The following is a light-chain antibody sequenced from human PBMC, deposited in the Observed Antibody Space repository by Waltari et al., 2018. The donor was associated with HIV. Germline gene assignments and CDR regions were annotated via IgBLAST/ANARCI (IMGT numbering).Light chain of an antibody. CDR3: QAWGNNTVV. CDR2: QDR. J-gene: IGLJ2*01. CDR1: NLSNNY. V-gene: IGLV3-1*01. Sequence: SYDLTQAPALSVSPGQAAKILCSGFNLSNNYVSWYQQKPGQSPLLLIFQDRKRPSGLPERFSGSRSGNPATLTISGPQSVDVADYFCQAWGNNTVVFGGGTKLTVL.